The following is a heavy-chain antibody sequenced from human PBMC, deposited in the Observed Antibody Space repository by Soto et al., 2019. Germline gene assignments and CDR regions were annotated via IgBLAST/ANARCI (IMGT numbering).Heavy chain of an antibody. CDR1: GVSFSGYY. J-gene: IGHJ4*02. D-gene: IGHD3-9*01. CDR3: ARGPLLRYFDWSKTLFDY. V-gene: IGHV4-34*01. CDR2: INHSGST. Sequence: SETLSLTCAVYGVSFSGYYWSWIRQPPGKGLEWIGEINHSGSTNYNPSLKSRVTISVDTSKNQFSLKLSSVTAADTAVYYCARGPLLRYFDWSKTLFDYWGQGTLVTVSS.